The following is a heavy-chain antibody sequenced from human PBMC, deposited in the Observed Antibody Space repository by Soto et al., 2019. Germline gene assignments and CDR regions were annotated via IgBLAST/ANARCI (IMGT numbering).Heavy chain of an antibody. CDR3: AASSQTYYYDSSAF. CDR1: GGSISSGDYY. D-gene: IGHD3-22*01. J-gene: IGHJ4*02. CDR2: IYYSGST. Sequence: PSETLSLTCTVSGGSISSGDYYWSWIRQPPGKGLEWIGYIYYSGSTYYNPSLKSRVTISVDTSKNQFSLKLSSVTAADTAVYYCAASSQTYYYDSSAFWGQGTLVTVSS. V-gene: IGHV4-30-4*01.